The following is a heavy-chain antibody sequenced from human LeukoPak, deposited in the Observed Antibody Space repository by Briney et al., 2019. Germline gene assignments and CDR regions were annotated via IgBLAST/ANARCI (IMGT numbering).Heavy chain of an antibody. CDR3: TRDAYNFNDFDY. CDR1: EFTFSNYA. Sequence: GGSLRLSCAVSEFTFSNYAMHWVRQPPGKGLEWVAVVSSHGNDGYYADSVRGRFTISGDNSKNTLYLQIDSLRLEDTAIYYCTRDAYNFNDFDYWGQGTLVTVSS. D-gene: IGHD5-24*01. V-gene: IGHV3-30*17. J-gene: IGHJ4*02. CDR2: VSSHGNDG.